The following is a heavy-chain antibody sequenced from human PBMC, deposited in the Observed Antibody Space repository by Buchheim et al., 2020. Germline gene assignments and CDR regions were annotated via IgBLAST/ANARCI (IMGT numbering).Heavy chain of an antibody. CDR2: FYYSGRT. CDR1: GCSISSSSYY. CDR3: ARHKAIAVAEWVFFDI. D-gene: IGHD6-19*01. J-gene: IGHJ3*02. Sequence: QLQLQESGPGLVKPSETLSLTCTVSGCSISSSSYYWGWLRQPPGKGLEWIGSFYYSGRTYYNPSLNSRVIITVDTSKTPFTLKLSSVNAADTAVYYCARHKAIAVAEWVFFDIWGQGT. V-gene: IGHV4-39*01.